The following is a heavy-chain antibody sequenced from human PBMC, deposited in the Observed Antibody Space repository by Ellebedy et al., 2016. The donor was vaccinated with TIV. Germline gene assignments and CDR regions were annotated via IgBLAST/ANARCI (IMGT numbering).Heavy chain of an antibody. CDR1: GYSFIHYA. V-gene: IGHV7-4-1*02. J-gene: IGHJ2*01. Sequence: AASVKVSCKASGYSFIHYAMNWVRQAPGQGLEGMGWINTNTGNPTYAQGFTGRFVFSLDTSVSTAYLHISSLKAEDTAIYYCARAAAAGFFWYFDLWGRGTLVTVSS. CDR2: INTNTGNP. CDR3: ARAAAAGFFWYFDL. D-gene: IGHD6-13*01.